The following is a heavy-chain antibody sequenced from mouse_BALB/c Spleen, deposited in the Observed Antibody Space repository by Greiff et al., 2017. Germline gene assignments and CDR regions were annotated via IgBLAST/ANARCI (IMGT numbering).Heavy chain of an antibody. D-gene: IGHD1-1*01. CDR2: INPSNGGT. CDR1: GYTFTSYY. V-gene: IGHV1S81*02. Sequence: QVQLQQSGAELVKPGASVKLSCTASGYTFTSYYMYWVKQRPGQGLEWIGEINPSNGGTNFNEKFKSQATLTVDKSSSTAYMQLSSLTSEDSAVYYCTRVTTVVDYGMDYWGQGTSVTVSS. J-gene: IGHJ4*01. CDR3: TRVTTVVDYGMDY.